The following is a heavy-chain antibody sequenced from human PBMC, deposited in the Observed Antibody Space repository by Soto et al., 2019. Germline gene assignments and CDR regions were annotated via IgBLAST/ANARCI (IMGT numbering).Heavy chain of an antibody. J-gene: IGHJ5*02. CDR3: ARRDRSGFSYWLDT. Sequence: SETLSLTCAVYGGSFSGYYWSWIRQPPGKGLEWIGEINHSGSTNYNPSLKSRVTISVDTSKNQFSLNLRSVTAADTAVYYCARRDRSGFSYWLDTWGQGTLVTVSS. V-gene: IGHV4-34*01. CDR1: GGSFSGYY. CDR2: INHSGST. D-gene: IGHD3-22*01.